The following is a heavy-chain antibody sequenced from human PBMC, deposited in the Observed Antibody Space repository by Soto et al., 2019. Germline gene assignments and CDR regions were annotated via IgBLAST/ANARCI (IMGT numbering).Heavy chain of an antibody. CDR1: GYTFLDYG. V-gene: IGHV1-18*04. J-gene: IGHJ4*02. CDR3: ARQEYCSSTSCYKVDS. D-gene: IGHD2-2*02. CDR2: INTHNGNT. Sequence: GASVKVSCKASGYTFLDYGISWLRQAPGQGLEWMGWINTHNGNTNYAQNLQGRVTLTTDTSTSTAYMELSSLKASDTAMYYCARQEYCSSTSCYKVDSWGQGTLVTVSS.